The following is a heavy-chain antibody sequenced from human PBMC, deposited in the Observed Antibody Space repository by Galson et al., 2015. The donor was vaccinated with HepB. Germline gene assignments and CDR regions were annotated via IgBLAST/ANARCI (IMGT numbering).Heavy chain of an antibody. D-gene: IGHD3-3*01. CDR1: GGTFSSYA. CDR2: IIPIFGTA. CDR3: ASYGRRVGVVYYYYMDV. J-gene: IGHJ6*03. Sequence: SVKVSCKASGGTFSSYAISWVRQAPGQGLEWMGGIIPIFGTANYAQKFQGRVTITADESTSTAYMELSSLRSEDTAVYYCASYGRRVGVVYYYYMDVWGKGTTVTVSS. V-gene: IGHV1-69*13.